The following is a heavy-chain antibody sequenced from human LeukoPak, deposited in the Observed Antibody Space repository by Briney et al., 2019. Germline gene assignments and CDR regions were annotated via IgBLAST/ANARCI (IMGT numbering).Heavy chain of an antibody. D-gene: IGHD1-26*01. V-gene: IGHV3-53*01. CDR2: IYSGGST. Sequence: GGSLRLSCAASGFTVSSNYMSWVRQAPGKGLEWVSVIYSGGSTYYADSVKGRFTISRDNSKNTLYLQMNSLRAEDTAVYYCARDPREWELDAFDIWGQGTMVTVSS. CDR1: GFTVSSNY. J-gene: IGHJ3*02. CDR3: ARDPREWELDAFDI.